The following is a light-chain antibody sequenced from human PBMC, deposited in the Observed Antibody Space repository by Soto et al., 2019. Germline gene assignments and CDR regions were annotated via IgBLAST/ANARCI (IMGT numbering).Light chain of an antibody. V-gene: IGLV2-11*01. CDR1: SSDVGGYNY. J-gene: IGLJ2*01. CDR3: CSYSGSDSLL. Sequence: QSVLAQPRSVSGSPGQSVTISCTGTSSDVGGYNYVSWYQQHPGKAPKLMIYDVSKRPSGVPDRFSGSKSGNTASLTISGLQAEDEAEYFCCSYSGSDSLLFGGGTQLTVL. CDR2: DVS.